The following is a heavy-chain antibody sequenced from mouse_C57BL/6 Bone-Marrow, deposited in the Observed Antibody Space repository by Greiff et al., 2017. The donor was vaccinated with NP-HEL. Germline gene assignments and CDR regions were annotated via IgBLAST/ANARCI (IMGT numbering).Heavy chain of an antibody. CDR3: ARSRSVVATDFDY. J-gene: IGHJ2*01. CDR2: IYPGSGNT. Sequence: QVQLKESGAELVRSGASVKLSCKASGYTFTDYYINWVKQRPGQGLEWIARIYPGSGNTYYNEKFKGKATLTAEKSSSTAYMQLSSLTSEDSAVYFCARSRSVVATDFDYWGQGTTLTVSS. CDR1: GYTFTDYY. D-gene: IGHD1-1*01. V-gene: IGHV1-76*01.